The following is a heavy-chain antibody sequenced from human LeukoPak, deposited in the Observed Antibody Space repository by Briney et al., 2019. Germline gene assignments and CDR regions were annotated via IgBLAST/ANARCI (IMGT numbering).Heavy chain of an antibody. CDR3: AKDRYSSSWFQFDY. V-gene: IGHV3-9*01. CDR1: GFTFDDYA. D-gene: IGHD6-13*01. J-gene: IGHJ4*02. CDR2: ISWNSGSI. Sequence: GGSLRLSCAASGFTFDDYAIHWVRQAPGKGLEWVSGISWNSGSIGYADSVKGRFTISRDNAKNSLYLQMNSLRAEDTALYYCAKDRYSSSWFQFDYWGQGTLVTVSS.